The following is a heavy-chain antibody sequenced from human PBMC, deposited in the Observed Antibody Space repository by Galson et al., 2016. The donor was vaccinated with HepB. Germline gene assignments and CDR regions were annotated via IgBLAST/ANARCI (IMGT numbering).Heavy chain of an antibody. Sequence: SLRLSCAASGFTFSSYGMFWVRQAPGKGLEWVGVIWYDGSNQHYGDSVKGRFTISRDNSKNTLYLRMNSLRAEDTAVYYCARDPSSGITSGGVMVSHYGMDVWGQGTTVTVSS. J-gene: IGHJ6*02. CDR3: ARDPSSGITSGGVMVSHYGMDV. V-gene: IGHV3-33*07. CDR2: IWYDGSNQ. D-gene: IGHD3-16*01. CDR1: GFTFSSYG.